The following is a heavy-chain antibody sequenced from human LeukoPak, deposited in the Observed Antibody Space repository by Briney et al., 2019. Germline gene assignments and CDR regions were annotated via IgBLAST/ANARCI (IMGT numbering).Heavy chain of an antibody. CDR1: GYNFPTSW. CDR3: ARLYGRCFDY. Sequence: GESLKISCKGSGYNFPTSWIGWVRQMPGKGLEWMGIIYPGDSDTRYSPSFEGQVTISADKSISTAYLQWSGLKASDTAIYYCARLYGRCFDYWGQGTLVTVSS. D-gene: IGHD1-26*01. CDR2: IYPGDSDT. V-gene: IGHV5-51*01. J-gene: IGHJ4*02.